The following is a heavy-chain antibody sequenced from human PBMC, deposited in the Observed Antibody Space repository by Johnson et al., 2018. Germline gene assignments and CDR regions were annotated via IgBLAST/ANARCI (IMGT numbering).Heavy chain of an antibody. V-gene: IGHV3-73*01. D-gene: IGHD1-14*01. CDR1: GFSFRGYA. CDR3: TRRQESLEISGYNYFDF. Sequence: VQLVESGGGLVQPGGSLKLSCAASGFSFRGYAMHWVRQSSEKGLEWVGRIRSYANDYATAYAASVKGRFTITRDDSNTTAYLQMNSLKPEDTAVYYCTRRQESLEISGYNYFDFWGHGTLVTVSS. J-gene: IGHJ4*01. CDR2: IRSYANDYAT.